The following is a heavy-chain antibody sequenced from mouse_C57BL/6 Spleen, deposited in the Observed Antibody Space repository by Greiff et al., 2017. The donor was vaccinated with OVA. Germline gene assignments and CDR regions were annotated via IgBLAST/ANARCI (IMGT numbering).Heavy chain of an antibody. CDR3: ARLHDYDNY. D-gene: IGHD2-4*01. CDR2: INPGSGGT. J-gene: IGHJ2*01. CDR1: GYAFTNYL. Sequence: VQLQQSGAELVRPGTSVKVSCKASGYAFTNYLIEWVKQRPGQGLEWIGVINPGSGGTNYNEKFKGKATLTADKSSSTAYMQLSSLTSEDSAVYFCARLHDYDNYWGQGTTLTVSS. V-gene: IGHV1-54*01.